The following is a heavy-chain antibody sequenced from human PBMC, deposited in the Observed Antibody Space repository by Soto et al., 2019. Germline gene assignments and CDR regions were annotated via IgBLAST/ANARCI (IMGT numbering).Heavy chain of an antibody. D-gene: IGHD3-3*01. CDR1: GFTFENYA. Sequence: VGSLRLSGVASGFTFENYAMSWVRQAPGKGLEWASAISGSGGTTYYSDSVKGRFTISRDNSKNTVYLQMNDLRVEDAAEYFCAKDSWAIFGVPAGEYYAMDVWGQGTTVTVSS. J-gene: IGHJ6*02. CDR3: AKDSWAIFGVPAGEYYAMDV. CDR2: ISGSGGTT. V-gene: IGHV3-23*01.